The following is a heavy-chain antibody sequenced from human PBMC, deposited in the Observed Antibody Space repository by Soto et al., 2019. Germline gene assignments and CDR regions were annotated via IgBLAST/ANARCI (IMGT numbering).Heavy chain of an antibody. Sequence: GSLRVSAAASGFTVISYAMQWVREAPGKGLEWLAVISYDGSNKYYADSVKGRFTISRDNSKNTLYLQMNSLRAEDTAVYYCARGDNWNYSEIYYGMDVWGQGTTVTVSS. CDR1: GFTVISYA. CDR2: ISYDGSNK. V-gene: IGHV3-30-3*01. J-gene: IGHJ6*02. D-gene: IGHD1-7*01. CDR3: ARGDNWNYSEIYYGMDV.